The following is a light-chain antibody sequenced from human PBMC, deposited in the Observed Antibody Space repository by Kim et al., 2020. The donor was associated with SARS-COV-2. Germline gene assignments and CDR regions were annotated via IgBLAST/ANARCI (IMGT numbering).Light chain of an antibody. Sequence: GQSISVSCTRTSSDVGGYNYIAWYQQQPGNPPELMIYDVSNRPSGVSHRFSVSKSVNAASLTISGLQADDEAAYYCSSYTASSAWVFVGGTQLTVL. CDR2: DVS. J-gene: IGLJ3*02. V-gene: IGLV2-14*03. CDR3: SSYTASSAWV. CDR1: SSDVGGYNY.